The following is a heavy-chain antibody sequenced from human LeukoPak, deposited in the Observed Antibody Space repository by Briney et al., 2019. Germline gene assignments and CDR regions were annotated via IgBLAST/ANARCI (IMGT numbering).Heavy chain of an antibody. D-gene: IGHD2-2*02. Sequence: PGGSPRLSCAASGFTFSSYSMNWVRQAPGKGLDWVSSISSSSSYIYYADSVKGRFTISRDNAKNSLYLQMNSLRAEDTAVYYCARHCSSTSCYTADAFDIWGQGTMVTVSS. CDR1: GFTFSSYS. CDR3: ARHCSSTSCYTADAFDI. V-gene: IGHV3-21*01. J-gene: IGHJ3*02. CDR2: ISSSSSYI.